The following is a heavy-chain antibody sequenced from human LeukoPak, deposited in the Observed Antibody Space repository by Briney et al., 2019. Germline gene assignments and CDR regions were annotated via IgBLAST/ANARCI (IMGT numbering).Heavy chain of an antibody. D-gene: IGHD5-24*01. J-gene: IGHJ4*02. CDR2: IRSKANDETT. CDR3: TRTGRWLQPY. V-gene: IGHV3-49*04. CDR1: GFTFGDYA. Sequence: PGRSLRLSCTAPGFTFGDYAMSWVRQAPGKGLEWVGFIRSKANDETTEYAASVKGRFTISRDDSKSIAYLQMNSLKTEDTAVYYSTRTGRWLQPYWGQGTLVTVSS.